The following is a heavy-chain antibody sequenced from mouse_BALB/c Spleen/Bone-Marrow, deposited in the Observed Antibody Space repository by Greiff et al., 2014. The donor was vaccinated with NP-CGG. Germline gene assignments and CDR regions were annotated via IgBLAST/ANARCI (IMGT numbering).Heavy chain of an antibody. CDR3: ARNWYYFDY. J-gene: IGHJ2*01. CDR1: GLTFSNFG. V-gene: IGHV5-17*02. CDR2: ISSGSTSI. Sequence: EVKVVESGGGIVQSGGSRKLSCAASGLTFSNFGIHWLRQAPEKGLEWVAYISSGSTSIYYADTVKGRFTVSRDNPKNTLFLQMASLRSEDSAVYYCARNWYYFDYWGQGTTLTVSS. D-gene: IGHD4-1*01.